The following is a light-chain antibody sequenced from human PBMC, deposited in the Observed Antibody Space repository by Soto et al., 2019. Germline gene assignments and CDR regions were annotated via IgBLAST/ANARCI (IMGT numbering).Light chain of an antibody. CDR2: AAS. CDR3: QQSYSTPNT. V-gene: IGKV1-39*01. Sequence: DIQMTQSPSSLSASVGDRVTITCRASHFISTYLNWYQQKPGKAPKLLIYAASSLQSGVPSRFSGSGSGTDFTLTISSLQPEDFATYYCQQSYSTPNTFGQGTRLEI. J-gene: IGKJ5*01. CDR1: HFISTY.